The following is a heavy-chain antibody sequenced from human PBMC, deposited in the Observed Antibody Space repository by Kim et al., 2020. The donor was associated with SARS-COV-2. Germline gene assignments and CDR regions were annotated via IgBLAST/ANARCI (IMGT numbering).Heavy chain of an antibody. V-gene: IGHV4-61*01. J-gene: IGHJ4*02. Sequence: SETLSLTCTVSGGSVSSGSYYWSWIRQPPGKGLEWIGYIYYSGSTNYNPSLKSRVTISVDTSKNQFSLKLSSVTAADTAVYYCASSYSMYDYWGQGTLVTVSS. CDR1: GGSVSSGSYY. CDR2: IYYSGST. D-gene: IGHD6-13*01. CDR3: ASSYSMYDY.